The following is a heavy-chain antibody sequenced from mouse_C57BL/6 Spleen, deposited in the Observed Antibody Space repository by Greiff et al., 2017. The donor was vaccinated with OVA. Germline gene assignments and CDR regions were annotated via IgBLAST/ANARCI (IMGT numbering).Heavy chain of an antibody. J-gene: IGHJ4*01. CDR3: ARSYYDVGGRLYAMDY. V-gene: IGHV7-3*01. D-gene: IGHD2-4*01. CDR2: ICNKANGYTT. CDR1: GFTFPDYY. Sequence: EVQRVASGGGLVQPGGSLSLSCAASGFTFPDYYMSWVRQPPGKALELLGFICNKANGYTTEYSASVKGRFTIYSDNSQSILYLQMNALRAEDSATYYCARSYYDVGGRLYAMDYWGQGTSVTVSS.